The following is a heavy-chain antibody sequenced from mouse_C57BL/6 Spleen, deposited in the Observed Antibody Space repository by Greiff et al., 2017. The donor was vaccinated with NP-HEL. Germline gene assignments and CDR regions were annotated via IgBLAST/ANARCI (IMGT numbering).Heavy chain of an antibody. V-gene: IGHV1-64*01. CDR2: IHPNSGST. CDR1: GYTFTSYW. CDR3: AREGDYYGSSYTVDY. D-gene: IGHD1-1*01. J-gene: IGHJ4*01. Sequence: QVQLQQPGAELVKPGASVKLSCKASGYTFTSYWMHWVKQRPGQGLEWIGMIHPNSGSTNYNEKFKSKATLTVDKSSSTAYMQLSSLTSEDSAVYYCAREGDYYGSSYTVDYWGQGTSVTVSS.